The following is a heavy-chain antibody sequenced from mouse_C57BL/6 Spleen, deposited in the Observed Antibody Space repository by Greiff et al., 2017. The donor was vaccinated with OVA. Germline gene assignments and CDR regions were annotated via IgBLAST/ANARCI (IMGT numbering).Heavy chain of an antibody. CDR3: ARGGVVGSSYYYYAMEY. CDR1: GYTFTSYW. D-gene: IGHD1-1*01. V-gene: IGHV1-64*01. CDR2: IHPNSGST. J-gene: IGHJ4*01. Sequence: VQLQQPGAELVKPGASVKLSCKASGYTFTSYWMHWVKQRPGQGLEWIGMIHPNSGSTNYNEKFKSKATLTVDKSSSTAYMQPSSLTSEDSAVYDCARGGVVGSSYYYYAMEYWGQGTSVTVSS.